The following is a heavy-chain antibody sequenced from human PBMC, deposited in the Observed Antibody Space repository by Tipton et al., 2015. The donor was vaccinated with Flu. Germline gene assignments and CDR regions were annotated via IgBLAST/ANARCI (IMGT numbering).Heavy chain of an antibody. Sequence: SLRLSCAASGFTFSSYAMSWVRQAPGKGLEWVSAISGSGGSTYYADSVKGRFTISRDNSKNTLYLQMNSLRAEDTAVYYCAKGPPLTIFGVAISEYYFAHGGQGTLVTVSS. CDR2: ISGSGGST. CDR3: AKGPPLTIFGVAISEYYFAH. J-gene: IGHJ4*02. CDR1: GFTFSSYA. V-gene: IGHV3-23*01. D-gene: IGHD3-3*01.